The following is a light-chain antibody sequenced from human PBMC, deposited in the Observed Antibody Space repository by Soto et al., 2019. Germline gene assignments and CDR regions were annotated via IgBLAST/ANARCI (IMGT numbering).Light chain of an antibody. CDR3: QQSYTSPRT. V-gene: IGKV1-39*01. CDR2: AAP. Sequence: DIQMTQSPSSLSASVGDRVTMTCRASQSISNYINWYQQKPGEAPKLLISAAPSLQRGVPSRFSGSGSGTEFTLTISSLQPEDFATYYCQQSYTSPRTFGQGTKVDIK. CDR1: QSISNY. J-gene: IGKJ1*01.